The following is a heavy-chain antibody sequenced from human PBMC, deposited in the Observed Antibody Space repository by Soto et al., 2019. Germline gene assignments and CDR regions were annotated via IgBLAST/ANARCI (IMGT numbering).Heavy chain of an antibody. CDR3: ARMRASFNFDY. V-gene: IGHV2-26*01. J-gene: IGHJ4*02. CDR2: IFANDET. Sequence: SGPTLVNPAETLTLTCTVSGFSLSNIRLGVSWIRQPPGKALEWLAHIFANDETTYSTSLKTRLTISKDTSKSQVVLTMTNLDPEDTGTYYCARMRASFNFDYWGQGALVTVSS. CDR1: GFSLSNIRLG.